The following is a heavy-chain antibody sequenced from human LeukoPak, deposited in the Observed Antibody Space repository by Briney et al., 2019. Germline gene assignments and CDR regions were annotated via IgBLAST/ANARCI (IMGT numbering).Heavy chain of an antibody. CDR2: IYYSGST. J-gene: IGHJ4*02. V-gene: IGHV4-39*01. CDR3: ARHLIAAAELYDY. CDR1: GGSISSISYY. Sequence: PSETLSLTCTVSGGSISSISYYWGWIRQPPGKGLEGIGSIYYSGSTYYNPSLKSRVTISVDTSKNQFSLKLSSVAAADTAVYYCARHLIAAAELYDYWGQGTLVTVSS. D-gene: IGHD6-13*01.